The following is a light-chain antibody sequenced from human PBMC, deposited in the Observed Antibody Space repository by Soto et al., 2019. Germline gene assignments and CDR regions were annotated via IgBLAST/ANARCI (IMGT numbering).Light chain of an antibody. CDR1: QGITNW. Sequence: HMPGSPCSVSTSVGDRVTITCRASQGITNWLGCYQQKPGKAPKLLIYAASGLPSGVPSRFSGSGSGTDFTLTISSLQPEDFATYDCAQATRFPLSFAGRTKVDI. CDR2: AAS. V-gene: IGKV1-12*01. CDR3: AQATRFPLS. J-gene: IGKJ4*01.